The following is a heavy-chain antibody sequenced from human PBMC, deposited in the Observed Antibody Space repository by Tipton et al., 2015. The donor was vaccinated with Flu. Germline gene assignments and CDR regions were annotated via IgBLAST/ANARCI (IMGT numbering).Heavy chain of an antibody. CDR1: GFTFSIYG. D-gene: IGHD3-22*01. Sequence: SLRLSCAASGFTFSIYGMHWVRQAPGKGLEWVAVTSHDGKSEYYADSVKGRFSISRDNSKNTVYLHMGSLRAEDTAVYYCAKDTSTGSYYSYYLDYWGQGTLVTVSS. CDR2: TSHDGKSE. J-gene: IGHJ4*02. V-gene: IGHV3-30*18. CDR3: AKDTSTGSYYSYYLDY.